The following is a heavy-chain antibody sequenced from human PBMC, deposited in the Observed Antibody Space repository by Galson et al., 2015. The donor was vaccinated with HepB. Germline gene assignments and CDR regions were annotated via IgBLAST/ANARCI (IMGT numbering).Heavy chain of an antibody. CDR1: GYNFATYS. CDR2: INTYNRNT. J-gene: IGHJ5*02. V-gene: IGHV1-18*01. D-gene: IGHD2-15*01. CDR3: ARGALVVVVDATQNNWFAP. Sequence: SVKVSCKASGYNFATYSITWVRQAPGQGLEWMGWINTYNRNTNYAQHLQGRVTMTTDTSTSTAYMELRSLRSDDTAVYYCARGALVVVVDATQNNWFAPWGQGTLITVSS.